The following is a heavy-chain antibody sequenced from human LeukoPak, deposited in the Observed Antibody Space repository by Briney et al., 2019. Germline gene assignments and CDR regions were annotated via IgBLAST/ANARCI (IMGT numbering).Heavy chain of an antibody. Sequence: GGSLRLSCAASGFTFSSYWMHWVRQAPGKGLEWVSVIYDGGSTYYADSVKGRFTISRDNSKNTLYLQMNSLRAEDTAVYYCARVDTVSGILAWGQGTLVTVSS. V-gene: IGHV3-53*01. CDR3: ARVDTVSGILA. CDR2: IYDGGST. J-gene: IGHJ5*02. D-gene: IGHD5-18*01. CDR1: GFTFSSYW.